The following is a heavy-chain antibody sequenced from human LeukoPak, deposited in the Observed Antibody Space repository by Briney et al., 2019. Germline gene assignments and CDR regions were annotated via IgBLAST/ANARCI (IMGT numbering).Heavy chain of an antibody. J-gene: IGHJ4*02. CDR2: INLTGGGT. D-gene: IGHD6-13*01. CDR1: GYTFISYY. Sequence: ASVKVSCKASGYTFISYYMHWVRQAPGQGLEWMGIINLTGGGTSYPQKFQGRVTMTRDTSTSTVYMELSSLRSEDTAVYYCAGSSVERQQLARFDYWGQGTLVTVFS. CDR3: AGSSVERQQLARFDY. V-gene: IGHV1-46*01.